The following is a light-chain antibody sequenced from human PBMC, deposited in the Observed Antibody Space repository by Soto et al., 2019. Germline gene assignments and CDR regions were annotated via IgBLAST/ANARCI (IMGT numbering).Light chain of an antibody. V-gene: IGLV2-14*01. Sequence: QSVLTQPASVSGSPGQSLTISCTGTSSDVGAYNYVSWYQQHPGKGPKLMIYDVSNRPSGVSDRFSGSKSGNTASLTISGLQAEDEAEYYCRSYTSSNSYVFGTGTKVTVL. CDR1: SSDVGAYNY. CDR2: DVS. CDR3: RSYTSSNSYV. J-gene: IGLJ1*01.